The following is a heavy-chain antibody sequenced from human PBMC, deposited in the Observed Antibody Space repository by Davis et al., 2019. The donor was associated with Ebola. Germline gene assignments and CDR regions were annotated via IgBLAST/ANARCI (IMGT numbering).Heavy chain of an antibody. D-gene: IGHD4-17*01. CDR1: GASVSSNSYY. Sequence: MPSETLSLTCTVSGASVSSNSYYWSWIRQPPGKGLEWIGYVYYSGTTSYNPSLKSRITMSVDTSKDQFSLRLSSVTEADTAVYYCAKGVGDYGWFDPWGQGTLVTVSS. V-gene: IGHV4-61*01. CDR3: AKGVGDYGWFDP. CDR2: VYYSGTT. J-gene: IGHJ5*02.